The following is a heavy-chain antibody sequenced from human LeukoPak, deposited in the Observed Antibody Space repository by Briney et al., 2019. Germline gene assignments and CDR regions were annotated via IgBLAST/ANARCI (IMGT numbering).Heavy chain of an antibody. CDR3: TTSSYSGYDAFDI. V-gene: IGHV3-23*01. CDR2: ISGSGGNT. CDR1: GFMFSSYA. D-gene: IGHD5-12*01. J-gene: IGHJ3*02. Sequence: GGSLRLSCAASGFMFSSYAMNWVRQAPGKGLEWVSAISGSGGNTYYADSVKGRFTISRDNSKNTLFLQMNSLRAEDTAVYYCTTSSYSGYDAFDIWGQGTMVTVSS.